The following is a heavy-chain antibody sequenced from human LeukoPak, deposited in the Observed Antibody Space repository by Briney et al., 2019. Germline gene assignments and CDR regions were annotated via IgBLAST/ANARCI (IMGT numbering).Heavy chain of an antibody. CDR2: ISYDGSEK. V-gene: IGHV3-30*03. J-gene: IGHJ4*02. Sequence: GRSLRLSCAASGFTFSSYAMHWVRQAPGKGLEWVALISYDGSEKYYVDSVKGRFTISRDNAKTSLYLQMISLRAEDTAVYYCARHLSGVTGYTYGRGIDYWGQGTLVTVSS. D-gene: IGHD5-18*01. CDR3: ARHLSGVTGYTYGRGIDY. CDR1: GFTFSSYA.